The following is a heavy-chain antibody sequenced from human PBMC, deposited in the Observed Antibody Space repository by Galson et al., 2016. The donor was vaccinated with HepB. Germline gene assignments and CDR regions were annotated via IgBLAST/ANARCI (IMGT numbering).Heavy chain of an antibody. D-gene: IGHD6-13*01. CDR3: ARDRGSAAGFDY. Sequence: VTLSLTCTVSGGSISNYYWSWIRQPPGKGLEWIAYIYYSGSTNQNPSLKSRVTISVDTSKNQFSLQLRSVTAADTAVYYCARDRGSAAGFDYWGQGTLVTVSS. J-gene: IGHJ4*02. CDR1: GGSISNYY. V-gene: IGHV4-59*01. CDR2: IYYSGST.